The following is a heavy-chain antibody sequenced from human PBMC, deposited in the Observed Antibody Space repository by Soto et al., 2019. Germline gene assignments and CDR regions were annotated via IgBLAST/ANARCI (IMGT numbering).Heavy chain of an antibody. CDR1: GGSFSGYY. Sequence: SETLSLTCAVYGGSFSGYYWSWIRQPPGKGLEWIGEINHSGSTNYNPSLKSRVTISVDTSKNQFSLKLSSVTAADTAVYYCARGTPCGGECYRWFDPWGQGTLVTVSS. D-gene: IGHD2-21*01. J-gene: IGHJ5*02. V-gene: IGHV4-34*01. CDR3: ARGTPCGGECYRWFDP. CDR2: INHSGST.